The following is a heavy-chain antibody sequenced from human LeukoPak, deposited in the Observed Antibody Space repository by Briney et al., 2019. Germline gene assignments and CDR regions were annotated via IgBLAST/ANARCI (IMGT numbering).Heavy chain of an antibody. V-gene: IGHV3-43*02. CDR2: INYGSTIR. CDR1: GFTFHDYV. Sequence: QPGGSLRLSCAASGFTFHDYVMHWVRQVPGRGLEWVALINYGSTIRYYADSVKGRFTISRDNNKNSLYLEMNNLRTEDTAFYYCARDKTTAPIHWFDPWGQGTLVTVSS. CDR3: ARDKTTAPIHWFDP. D-gene: IGHD2-21*01. J-gene: IGHJ5*02.